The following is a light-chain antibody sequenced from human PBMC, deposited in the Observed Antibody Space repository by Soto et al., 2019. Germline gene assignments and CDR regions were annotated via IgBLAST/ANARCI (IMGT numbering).Light chain of an antibody. J-gene: IGKJ2*01. CDR3: QQYSNWPSFT. CDR1: PSVSSN. CDR2: GAS. V-gene: IGKV3-15*01. Sequence: ETVMTQSPATLSVSPGERATLSCWASPSVSSNLVWYQQIPGQAPGLLIYGASTRATGIPARFSGSGSGTEFTLTISNLQSEDFAVYYCQQYSNWPSFTFGQGTKVDIK.